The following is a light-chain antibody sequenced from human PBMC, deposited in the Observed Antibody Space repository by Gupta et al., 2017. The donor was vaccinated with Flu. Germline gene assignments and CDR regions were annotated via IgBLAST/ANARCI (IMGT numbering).Light chain of an antibody. CDR2: QAS. J-gene: IGKJ1*01. CDR3: QQYDTYWT. V-gene: IGKV1-5*03. CDR1: QSISSY. Sequence: VGDRVTITGRASQSISSYLAWYQQKPGKAPKLLIYQASRLDTGVPSRFSGSGSGTEFTLTISSLQPDDFATYYCQQYDTYWTFGQGTKVEIK.